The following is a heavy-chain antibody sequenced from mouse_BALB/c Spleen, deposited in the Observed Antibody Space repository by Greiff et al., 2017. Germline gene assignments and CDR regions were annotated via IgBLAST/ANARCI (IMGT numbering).Heavy chain of an antibody. CDR3: ARSGLGRGYFDY. V-gene: IGHV5-17*02. CDR2: ISSGSSTI. Sequence: VESGGGLVQPGGSRKLSCAASGFTFSSFGMHWVRQAPEKGLEWVAYISSGSSTIYYADTVKGRFTISRDNPKNTLFLQMTSLRSEDTAMYYCARSGLGRGYFDYWGQGTTLTVSS. D-gene: IGHD4-1*01. CDR1: GFTFSSFG. J-gene: IGHJ2*01.